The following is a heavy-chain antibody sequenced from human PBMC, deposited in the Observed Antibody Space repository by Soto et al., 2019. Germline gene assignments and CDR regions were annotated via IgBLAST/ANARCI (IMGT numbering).Heavy chain of an antibody. CDR2: IYYSGST. D-gene: IGHD3-22*01. Sequence: PSETLSLTCTGSGGSISSGDYYWSWIRQPPGKGLEWIGYIYYSGSTYYNPSLKSRVTISVDTSKNQFSLKLSSVTAADTAVYYCARDTPGDGIDYYDSSGYYYTDYWGQGTLVTVSS. CDR3: ARDTPGDGIDYYDSSGYYYTDY. CDR1: GGSISSGDYY. J-gene: IGHJ4*02. V-gene: IGHV4-30-4*01.